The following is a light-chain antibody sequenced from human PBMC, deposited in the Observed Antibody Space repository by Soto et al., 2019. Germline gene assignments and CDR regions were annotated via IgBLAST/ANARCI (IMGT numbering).Light chain of an antibody. Sequence: EIVLTQSPATLSLSPGERATFSCRASQSVSGSLAWYQQQPGQAPRLLIFDTSNRATGVPDRFSGSGSGTDFTLTISRLEPEDVAVYYCQLRSHWPPCTFGPGTKVDFK. CDR3: QLRSHWPPCT. V-gene: IGKV3-11*01. J-gene: IGKJ3*01. CDR1: QSVSGS. CDR2: DTS.